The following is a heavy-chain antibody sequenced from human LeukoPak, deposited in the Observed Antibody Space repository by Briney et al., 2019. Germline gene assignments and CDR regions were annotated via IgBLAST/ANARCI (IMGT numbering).Heavy chain of an antibody. CDR2: IYHSGST. CDR3: ARAGSSSSSYYFDY. Sequence: PSQTLSLTCTVSGGSISSGGYYWSWIRQPPGKGLEWIGYIYHSGSTYYNPSLKSRVTISVDRSKNQFSLKLSSVTAADTAVYYCARAGSSSSSYYFDYWGQGTLVTVSS. CDR1: GGSISSGGYY. J-gene: IGHJ4*02. D-gene: IGHD6-6*01. V-gene: IGHV4-30-2*01.